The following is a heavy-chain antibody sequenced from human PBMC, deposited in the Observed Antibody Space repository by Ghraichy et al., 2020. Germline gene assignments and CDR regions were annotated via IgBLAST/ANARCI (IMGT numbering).Heavy chain of an antibody. Sequence: SQTLSLTCTVSGGSISSGGYYWSWIRQHPGKGLEWIGYIYYSGSTYYNPSLKSRVTISVDTSKNQFSLKLSSVTAADTAVYYCARSITMLNWFDPWGQGTLVTVSS. V-gene: IGHV4-31*03. CDR3: ARSITMLNWFDP. CDR2: IYYSGST. CDR1: GGSISSGGYY. D-gene: IGHD3-10*01. J-gene: IGHJ5*02.